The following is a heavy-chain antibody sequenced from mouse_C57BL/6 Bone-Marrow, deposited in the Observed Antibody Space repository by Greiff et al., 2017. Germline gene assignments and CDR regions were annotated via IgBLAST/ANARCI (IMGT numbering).Heavy chain of an antibody. J-gene: IGHJ2*01. V-gene: IGHV1-61*01. D-gene: IGHD2-3*01. CDR2: IYPSDSET. Sequence: QVQLKQPGAELVRPGSSVKLSCKASGYTFTSYWMDWVKQRPGQGLEWIGNIYPSDSETHYNQKFKDKATLTVDKSSSTAYMQLSSLTSEDSAVYYWARGNDGYYGNFDYWGQGTTLTVSS. CDR1: GYTFTSYW. CDR3: ARGNDGYYGNFDY.